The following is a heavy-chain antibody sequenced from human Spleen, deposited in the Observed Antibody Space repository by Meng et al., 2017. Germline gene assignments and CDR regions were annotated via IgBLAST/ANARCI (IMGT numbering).Heavy chain of an antibody. CDR3: ARGYSSGEGPKFN. Sequence: SETLSLTCTVSGGSISSSSYYWGWIRQPPGKGLEWIGSIYYSGSTYYNLSLKSRVTISVDTSKNQFSLKLSSVTAADTAVYYCARGYSSGEGPKFNWGQGTLVTVSS. J-gene: IGHJ4*02. CDR1: GGSISSSSYY. CDR2: IYYSGST. D-gene: IGHD6-19*01. V-gene: IGHV4-39*07.